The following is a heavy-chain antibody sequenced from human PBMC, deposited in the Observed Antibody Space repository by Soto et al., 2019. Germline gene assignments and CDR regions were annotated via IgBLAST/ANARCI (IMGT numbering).Heavy chain of an antibody. CDR2: IYYRGNA. Sequence: QLQLQESGPGLVKPSETLSLTCSVSDDSINSDKYYWGWIRQPPGKGLEWIGSIYYRGNAYYNPSLQPRVNISLDKSRSQFSLKLNSVTAAESAVYFCARLEGLATISYSFDFWGPGALVTVSS. J-gene: IGHJ4*02. V-gene: IGHV4-39*01. D-gene: IGHD3-9*01. CDR1: DDSINSDKYY. CDR3: ARLEGLATISYSFDF.